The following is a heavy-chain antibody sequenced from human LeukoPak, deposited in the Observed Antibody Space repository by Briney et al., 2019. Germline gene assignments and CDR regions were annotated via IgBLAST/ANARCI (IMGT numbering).Heavy chain of an antibody. D-gene: IGHD3-3*01. CDR3: AREAVTIFGLVRTQTTKGPHRFDP. V-gene: IGHV1-24*01. CDR2: FDPEDGET. Sequence: GASVKVSCKVSGYTLTELSMHWVRQAPGKGLEWMGGFDPEDGETIYAQKFQGRVTMTEDTSTDTAYMELSSLRSEDTAVYYCAREAVTIFGLVRTQTTKGPHRFDPWGQGTLVTVSS. CDR1: GYTLTELS. J-gene: IGHJ5*02.